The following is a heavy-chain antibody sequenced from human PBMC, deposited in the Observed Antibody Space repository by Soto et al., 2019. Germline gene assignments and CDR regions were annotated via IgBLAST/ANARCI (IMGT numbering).Heavy chain of an antibody. V-gene: IGHV3-7*01. D-gene: IGHD6-19*01. J-gene: IGHJ4*02. CDR2: IKKDGSEK. CDR1: GFTFSSSW. Sequence: EVQLVESGGGLVQPGGSLRLSCAASGFTFSSSWMSWVRQAPGKGLEWVANIKKDGSEKNYVDSVKGRFTISRDNAKNSLALQMNTLSAEDTALYYCTMGSGWYFDDWRQGTLVIVS. CDR3: TMGSGWYFDD.